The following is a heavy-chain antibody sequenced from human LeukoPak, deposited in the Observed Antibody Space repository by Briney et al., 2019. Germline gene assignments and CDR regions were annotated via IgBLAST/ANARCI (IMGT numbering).Heavy chain of an antibody. CDR3: ARRGPDWGIFQRAHAFDI. CDR1: GHILNNEG. V-gene: IGHV5-51*01. Sequence: GESLQISCMCSGHILNNEGIAWVRQKPDKGLEWMGSINPGDTDTRYSPSFKGQVTVSADKSTSTAYPQWSSLKASDTAMYYCARRGPDWGIFQRAHAFDIWGQATMVTVSS. J-gene: IGHJ3*02. D-gene: IGHD7-27*01. CDR2: INPGDTDT.